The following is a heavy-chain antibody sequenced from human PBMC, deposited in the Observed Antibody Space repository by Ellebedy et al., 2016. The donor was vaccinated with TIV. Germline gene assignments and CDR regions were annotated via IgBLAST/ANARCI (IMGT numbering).Heavy chain of an antibody. J-gene: IGHJ4*02. CDR2: KTYDDSDR. Sequence: GGSLRLSXLAPGSPLNNYRRDWVGKGRRNRWERVHEKTYDDSDRHYADSVKGRFTISRDNSKNTLSLQMDSLRADDMAVYYCARVPLSSLTSWGAWVDNWGQGTLVTVSS. D-gene: IGHD2-2*01. CDR1: GSPLNNYR. V-gene: IGHV3-30*03. CDR3: ARVPLSSLTSWGAWVDN.